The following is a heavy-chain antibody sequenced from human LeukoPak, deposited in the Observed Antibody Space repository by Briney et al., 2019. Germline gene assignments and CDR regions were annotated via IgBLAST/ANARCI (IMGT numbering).Heavy chain of an antibody. J-gene: IGHJ4*02. V-gene: IGHV1-18*01. Sequence: ASVTVSCKTSGYTFTSYGVSWVRQATGQGLEWMGWISAYNGNTDYAQKLQGRVTMTTDTSTSTAYMDLRSLRSDDTAVYYCARLVAGTYFDYWGQGTLVTVSS. CDR1: GYTFTSYG. CDR3: ARLVAGTYFDY. CDR2: ISAYNGNT. D-gene: IGHD6-19*01.